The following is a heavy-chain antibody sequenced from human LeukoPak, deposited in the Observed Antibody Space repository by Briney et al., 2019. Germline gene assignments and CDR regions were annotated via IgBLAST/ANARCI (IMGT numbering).Heavy chain of an antibody. D-gene: IGHD6-13*01. J-gene: IGHJ4*02. CDR3: ARVAAGTNPFFDY. Sequence: PSETLSLTCTVSGGSISSYYWSWIRQPPGKGLEWIGYIYYSGSTNYNLSLKSRVTISVDTSKNQFSLKLSSVTAADTAVYYCARVAAGTNPFFDYWGQGTLVTVSS. V-gene: IGHV4-59*01. CDR2: IYYSGST. CDR1: GGSISSYY.